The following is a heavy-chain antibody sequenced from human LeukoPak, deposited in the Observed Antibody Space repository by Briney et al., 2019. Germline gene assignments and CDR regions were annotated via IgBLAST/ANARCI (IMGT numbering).Heavy chain of an antibody. Sequence: GSLRLSCAASGFTFSSYAMSWVRQAPGKGLEWVSAISGSGGSTYYADSVKGRFTISRDNSKNTLYLQMNSLRAEDTAVYYCAKDFWSGYTSDYWGQGTLVTVSS. V-gene: IGHV3-23*01. CDR2: ISGSGGST. J-gene: IGHJ4*02. CDR1: GFTFSSYA. D-gene: IGHD3-3*01. CDR3: AKDFWSGYTSDY.